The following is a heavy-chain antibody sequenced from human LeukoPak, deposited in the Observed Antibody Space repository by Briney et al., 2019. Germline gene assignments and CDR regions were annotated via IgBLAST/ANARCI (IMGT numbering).Heavy chain of an antibody. CDR1: GYSFISYG. D-gene: IGHD5-12*01. CDR2: ISTYNGNT. Sequence: ASVKVSCKASGYSFISYGITWVRQAPGQGLEWMGWISTYNGNTNYAQKVQGRVTVTTDTSTSTVYMELRSLRSDDTAVYYCARGFTITHFDYWGQGTLVTVSS. V-gene: IGHV1-18*01. J-gene: IGHJ4*02. CDR3: ARGFTITHFDY.